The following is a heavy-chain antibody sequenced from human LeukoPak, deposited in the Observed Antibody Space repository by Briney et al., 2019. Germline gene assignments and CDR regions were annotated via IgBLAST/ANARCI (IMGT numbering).Heavy chain of an antibody. V-gene: IGHV3-33*06. CDR3: AKDAQRGFDFSNSLES. D-gene: IGHD4-11*01. CDR1: GFTFIHFG. CDR2: IWSDATEK. Sequence: PGKSLRLSCRTSGFTFIHFGMHWVRQAPGKGLEWVAVIWSDATEKYYGNSVKGRFTISLDNYDNTVSLQMNSLRVDDTAVYYCAKDAQRGFDFSNSLESWGQGNEVAV. J-gene: IGHJ5*01.